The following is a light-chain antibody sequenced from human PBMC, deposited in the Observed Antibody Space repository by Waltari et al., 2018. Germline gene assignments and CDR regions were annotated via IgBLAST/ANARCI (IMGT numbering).Light chain of an antibody. CDR3: QTGGHGTWV. CDR2: VNSGGSH. V-gene: IGLV4-69*01. J-gene: IGLJ3*02. Sequence: HPKKGPRCWMKVNSGGSHNKAAKIPERFSGSSSGAERYLTISSLQSEDEADYYCQTGGHGTWVFGGGTKLTV.